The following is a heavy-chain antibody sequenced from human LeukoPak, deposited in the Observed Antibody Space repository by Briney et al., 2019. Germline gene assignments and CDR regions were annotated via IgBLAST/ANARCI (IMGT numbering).Heavy chain of an antibody. D-gene: IGHD3-3*01. J-gene: IGHJ4*02. CDR3: ARTPLIRFLEWISD. CDR2: INPNSGGT. V-gene: IGHV1-2*02. Sequence: ASVKVSCKPSGYTFTVYYMHWVRQAPGQGLEWMGWINPNSGGTNYAQKFQGRVTMTRDTSISTAYMDLSRLRSDDTAVYYCARTPLIRFLEWISDWGQGTLVTVSS. CDR1: GYTFTVYY.